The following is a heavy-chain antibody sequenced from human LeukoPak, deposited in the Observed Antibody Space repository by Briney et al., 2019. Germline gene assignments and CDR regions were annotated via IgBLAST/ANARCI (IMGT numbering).Heavy chain of an antibody. CDR3: ARDIVGVYYGSGSYFGDAFDI. CDR1: GGSFSGYY. Sequence: PSETLSLTCAVYGGSFSGYYWSWIRQPPGKGLEWIGEINHSGSTNYNPSLKSRVTISVDTSKNQFSLKLSSVTAADTAVYYCARDIVGVYYGSGSYFGDAFDIWGQGTMVTVSS. V-gene: IGHV4-34*01. CDR2: INHSGST. D-gene: IGHD3-10*01. J-gene: IGHJ3*02.